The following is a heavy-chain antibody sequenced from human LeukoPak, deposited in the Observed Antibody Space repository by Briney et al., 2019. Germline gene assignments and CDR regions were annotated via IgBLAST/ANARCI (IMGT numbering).Heavy chain of an antibody. CDR1: GGSISTYY. CDR3: ARDTNYYDSSGYPNYFDY. Sequence: SETLSLTCTVSGGSISTYYWNWIRQPPGKGLEWIGYIYHSGSTNYNPSLQSRVTISVDTSKNQFSLKLSSVTAADTAVYYCARDTNYYDSSGYPNYFDYWGQGTLVTVSS. J-gene: IGHJ4*02. D-gene: IGHD3-22*01. CDR2: IYHSGST. V-gene: IGHV4-59*12.